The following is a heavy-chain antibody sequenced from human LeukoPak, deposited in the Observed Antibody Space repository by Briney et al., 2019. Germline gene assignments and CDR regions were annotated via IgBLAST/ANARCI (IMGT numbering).Heavy chain of an antibody. V-gene: IGHV4-4*07. CDR3: ARGQYHLLYWYFDL. D-gene: IGHD2-2*01. CDR1: GGSISSYY. CDR2: IYSSGST. Sequence: EASEPLSFTCSVSGGSISSYYWSWIRQPAGKGLEWIGRIYSSGSTNYNPSLKSRVTMSVDTSKNQFSLKLSSVTAADTAVYYCARGQYHLLYWYFDLWGRGTLVTVSS. J-gene: IGHJ2*01.